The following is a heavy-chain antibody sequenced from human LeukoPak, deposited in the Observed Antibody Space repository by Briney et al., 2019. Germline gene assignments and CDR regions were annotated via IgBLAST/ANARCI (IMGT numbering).Heavy chain of an antibody. Sequence: GASVKVSFNASGYTFTIYYMHWGRQPPGPGLGLEGIINPSGGSTTYAQKLQGRVTKTRDMSTSTVYTELSSLRSEDTGVYYCARGSRYSSSSMDVWGKGTTVTVSS. CDR1: GYTFTIYY. CDR3: ARGSRYSSSSMDV. D-gene: IGHD6-13*01. V-gene: IGHV1-46*01. CDR2: INPSGGST. J-gene: IGHJ6*03.